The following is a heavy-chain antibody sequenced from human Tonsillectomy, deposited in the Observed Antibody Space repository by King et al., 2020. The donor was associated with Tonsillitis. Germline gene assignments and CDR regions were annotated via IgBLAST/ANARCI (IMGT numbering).Heavy chain of an antibody. CDR3: GRGDWGSSIDY. D-gene: IGHD7-27*01. V-gene: IGHV1-2*02. Sequence: VQLVQSGAEVKKPGASVKVSCKASGYTFTDYYMHWVRQAPGQGLEWMGWINPNSGATNYAQMFQGRVTMTRDTSISTAYMELSSLRSDDTAVYYCGRGDWGSSIDYWGQGTLVTVSS. CDR1: GYTFTDYY. CDR2: INPNSGAT. J-gene: IGHJ4*02.